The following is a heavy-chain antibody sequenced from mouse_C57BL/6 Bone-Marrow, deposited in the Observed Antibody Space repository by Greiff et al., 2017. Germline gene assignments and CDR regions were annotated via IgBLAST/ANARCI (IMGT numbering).Heavy chain of an antibody. V-gene: IGHV1-69*01. D-gene: IGHD2-2*01. CDR3: ARERLSGYFDV. CDR2: IDPSDSYT. Sequence: VQLQQPGAELVMPGASVKLSCKASGYTFTSYWKHWVKQRPGQGLEWIGEIDPSDSYTNYNQKFKGKSTLTVDKSSSTAYMQLSSLTSEDSAVYYCARERLSGYFDVWGTGTTVTVSS. J-gene: IGHJ1*03. CDR1: GYTFTSYW.